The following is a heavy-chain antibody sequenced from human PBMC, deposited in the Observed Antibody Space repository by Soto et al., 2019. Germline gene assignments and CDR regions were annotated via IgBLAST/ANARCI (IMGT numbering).Heavy chain of an antibody. J-gene: IGHJ5*02. Sequence: QVQLQESGPGLVKPSQTLSLTCTVSGGSISSGGYYWSWILQHPGKGLEWIGYIYYSGSTYYNPSLKSRVTISVDTSKNQFSLKLSSVTAADTAVYYCARFRDYSSSFDPWGQGTLVTVSS. CDR2: IYYSGST. D-gene: IGHD6-13*01. CDR1: GGSISSGGYY. CDR3: ARFRDYSSSFDP. V-gene: IGHV4-31*03.